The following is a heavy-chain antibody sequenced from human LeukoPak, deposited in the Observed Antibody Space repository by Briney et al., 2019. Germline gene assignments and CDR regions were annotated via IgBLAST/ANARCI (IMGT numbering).Heavy chain of an antibody. CDR2: IVVSSGNT. Sequence: SVKVSCKASGFTLISSTIQWVRHARGQRLEWRGCIVVSSGNTNYAQNLQERHTIPRDMSTSTPYMELSSLISENTSVYYCAADLPGGAMFDPWGQGTLVTVSS. D-gene: IGHD3-16*01. J-gene: IGHJ5*02. V-gene: IGHV1-58*02. CDR3: AADLPGGAMFDP. CDR1: GFTLISST.